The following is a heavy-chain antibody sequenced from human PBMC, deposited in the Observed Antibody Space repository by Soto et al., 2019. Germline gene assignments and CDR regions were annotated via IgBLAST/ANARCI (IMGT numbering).Heavy chain of an antibody. CDR2: ISYDGSNK. V-gene: IGHV3-30*18. CDR1: GFTFSSYG. Sequence: QVQLVESGGGGVQPGRSLRLSCAASGFTFSSYGMHWVRQAPGKGLEWVAVISYDGSNKYYADSVKGRFTISRDNSKNTLYLQMNSLRAEDTAVYYCAKVRGSRSWYRKSIDYWGHGTLVTVSA. D-gene: IGHD6-13*01. J-gene: IGHJ4*01. CDR3: AKVRGSRSWYRKSIDY.